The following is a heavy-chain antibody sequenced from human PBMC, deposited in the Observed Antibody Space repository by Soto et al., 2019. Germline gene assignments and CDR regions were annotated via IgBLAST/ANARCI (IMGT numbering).Heavy chain of an antibody. D-gene: IGHD2-2*01. CDR1: GYTFTSYG. CDR2: ISAYNGNT. Sequence: QVQLVQSGAEVKKPGASVKVSCKASGYTFTSYGISWVRQAPGQGLEWMGWISAYNGNTNYAQKLQGRVTMTTDTSTSTAYMERRSLRSDDTAVYYCARDIVVVPAGYYYGMDGWGQGTTVTVSS. J-gene: IGHJ6*02. V-gene: IGHV1-18*01. CDR3: ARDIVVVPAGYYYGMDG.